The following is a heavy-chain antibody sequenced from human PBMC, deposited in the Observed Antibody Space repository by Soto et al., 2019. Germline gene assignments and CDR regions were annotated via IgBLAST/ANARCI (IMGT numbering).Heavy chain of an antibody. CDR2: IYYSGST. J-gene: IGHJ6*04. Sequence: ETLSLRCTVAGGCISSSSYDWGWIRQPRGKGLEWIGSIYYSGSTYYNPSLKSRVTISVDTSKNQFYLKLSSVNAADTAVYYCARRLTLELPYYYYGMDVWGEGTTVTSSS. D-gene: IGHD1-7*01. CDR3: ARRLTLELPYYYYGMDV. V-gene: IGHV4-39*01. CDR1: GGCISSSSYD.